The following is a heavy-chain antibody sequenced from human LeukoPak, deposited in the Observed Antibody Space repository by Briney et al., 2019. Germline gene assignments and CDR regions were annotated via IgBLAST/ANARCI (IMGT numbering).Heavy chain of an antibody. D-gene: IGHD3-9*01. J-gene: IGHJ4*02. V-gene: IGHV3-30*18. Sequence: GGSLRLSCAASGFTFSSYGMHWVRQAPGKGLEWVAVISYDGSNKYYADSVKGRFTISRDNPKNTLYLQMNSLRAEDTAVYYCAKDLGLVLRYFDWMLGYWGQRALVTVSS. CDR1: GFTFSSYG. CDR2: ISYDGSNK. CDR3: AKDLGLVLRYFDWMLGY.